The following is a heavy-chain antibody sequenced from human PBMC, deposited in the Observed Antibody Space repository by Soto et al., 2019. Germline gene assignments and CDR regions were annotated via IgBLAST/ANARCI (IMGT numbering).Heavy chain of an antibody. V-gene: IGHV1-18*01. CDR1: VYTFTRYG. J-gene: IGHJ6*02. D-gene: IGHD3-10*01. CDR3: ARDGRWFGELNLVYSYYYGMDV. CDR2: ISAYNGNT. Sequence: QVQLVQSGAEVKKPGASVKVSCKASVYTFTRYGISWVRQAPGQGLEWMGWISAYNGNTNYAQKLQGRVTMTTYTSTSTAYMELRSLRSDDTAVYFCARDGRWFGELNLVYSYYYGMDVWGQGTTVTVSS.